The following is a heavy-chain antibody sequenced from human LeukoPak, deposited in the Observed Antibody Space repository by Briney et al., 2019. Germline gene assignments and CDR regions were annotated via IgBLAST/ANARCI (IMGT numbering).Heavy chain of an antibody. CDR3: ARVIAVAGSSDY. D-gene: IGHD6-19*01. CDR1: GGSFSGYY. CDR2: INHSGST. Sequence: SETLSLTCAVYGGSFSGYYWSWIRQPPGKGLEWIGEINHSGSTNYNPSLKSRVTISVDTFKNQFSLRLSSVTAADTAVYYCARVIAVAGSSDYWGQGTLVTVSS. J-gene: IGHJ4*02. V-gene: IGHV4-34*01.